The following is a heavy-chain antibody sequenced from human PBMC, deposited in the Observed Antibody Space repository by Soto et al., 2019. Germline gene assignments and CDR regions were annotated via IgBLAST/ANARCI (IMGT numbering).Heavy chain of an antibody. J-gene: IGHJ4*02. Sequence: EVQLVQSGGGLVQPGGSLRLSCAASGFTFSSSWMSWVRQAPGKGLEWVANIKQDGSEKYYVDSVKGRFTISRDNAKKSLYLQMNSLRAEDTDVYYCARSSYYDVVAGYSGGFDYWGQGTLVTVSS. D-gene: IGHD3-9*01. V-gene: IGHV3-7*01. CDR1: GFTFSSSW. CDR2: IKQDGSEK. CDR3: ARSSYYDVVAGYSGGFDY.